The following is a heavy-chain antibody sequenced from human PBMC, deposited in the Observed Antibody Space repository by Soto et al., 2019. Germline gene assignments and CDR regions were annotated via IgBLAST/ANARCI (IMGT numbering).Heavy chain of an antibody. J-gene: IGHJ4*02. CDR2: IYHSGST. CDR3: ARDDPSIAVNDY. CDR1: CYSIISGYY. V-gene: IGHV4-38-2*02. Sequence: SETLSLTCAFSCYSIISGYYWGWIRQPPGKGLEWIGSIYHSGSTYYNPSLKSRVTISVDTSKNQFSLKLSSVTAADTAVYYCARDDPSIAVNDYWGQGTLVTVSS. D-gene: IGHD6-19*01.